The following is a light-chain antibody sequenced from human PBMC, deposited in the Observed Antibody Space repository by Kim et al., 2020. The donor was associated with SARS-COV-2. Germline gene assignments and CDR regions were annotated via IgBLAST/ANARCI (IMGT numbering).Light chain of an antibody. J-gene: IGKJ2*01. CDR3: QEYNSYPHT. CDR2: AAS. V-gene: IGKV1-16*01. CDR1: QGISNH. Sequence: SASVGDSITITCRASQGISNHLAWFQQRLGKAPKSLIFAASRLQSGVPSRFSGSGTDTHFTLTISGLQPEDFATYFCQEYNSYPHTFGQGTKLEIK.